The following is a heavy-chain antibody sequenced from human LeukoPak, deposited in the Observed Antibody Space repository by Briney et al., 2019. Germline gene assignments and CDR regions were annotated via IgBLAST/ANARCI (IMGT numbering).Heavy chain of an antibody. D-gene: IGHD1-7*01. J-gene: IGHJ4*02. CDR3: AGRGNYVPFDY. V-gene: IGHV3-21*01. CDR1: GFTFSSYS. Sequence: GGSLRLSCAASGFTFSSYSMNWVRQAPGKGLEWVSSISSSSSYIYYADSVKGRFTISRDNAKNSLYLQMNGLRAEDTAVYYCAGRGNYVPFDYWGQGTLVTVSS. CDR2: ISSSSSYI.